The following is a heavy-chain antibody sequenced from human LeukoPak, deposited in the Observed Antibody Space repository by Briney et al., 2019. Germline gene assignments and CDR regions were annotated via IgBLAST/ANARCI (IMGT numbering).Heavy chain of an antibody. CDR2: IYYTGST. CDR1: GYSINSGYY. CDR3: ARVWDDNSVIDH. D-gene: IGHD3-16*01. V-gene: IGHV4-38-2*02. J-gene: IGHJ4*02. Sequence: SETLSLTCTVSGYSINSGYYWVWIRQPPGKGLEWIGSIYYTGSTNYNPSLQSRVIISIDASKNHFSLNLSSMIAADTAVYYCARVWDDNSVIDHWGQGTLVTVSS.